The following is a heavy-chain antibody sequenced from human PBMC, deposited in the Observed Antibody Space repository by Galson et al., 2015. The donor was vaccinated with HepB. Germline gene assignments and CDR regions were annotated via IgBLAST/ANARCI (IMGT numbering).Heavy chain of an antibody. CDR2: IGSSSNYR. CDR3: ARDPVQPIVTTILVRGLDV. J-gene: IGHJ6*01. D-gene: IGHD5-12*01. CDR1: GFDFRSYN. V-gene: IGHV3-21*04. Sequence: SLRLSCAASGFDFRSYNMIWVRQTPGKGLEWVSYIGSSSNYRYYADSVRGRFTVSRDNAKSSFYLQMDSLRVEDTAIYYCARDPVQPIVTTILVRGLDVWRQGTPVTVSS.